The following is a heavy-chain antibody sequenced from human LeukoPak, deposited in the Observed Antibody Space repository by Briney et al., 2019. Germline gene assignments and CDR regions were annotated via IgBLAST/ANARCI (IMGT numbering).Heavy chain of an antibody. J-gene: IGHJ4*02. V-gene: IGHV1-69*05. D-gene: IGHD2-2*02. CDR3: VIAATPPHFDY. CDR2: IIPMFGIT. CDR1: XXTISXXA. Sequence: XKXSXXTISXXAISWVGQAPGQGREWMGGIIPMFGITNYTQKFQGRVTINTDESKSTDYMDMSRLTEEDKGGYECVIAATPPHFDYWGQGTLVTVSP.